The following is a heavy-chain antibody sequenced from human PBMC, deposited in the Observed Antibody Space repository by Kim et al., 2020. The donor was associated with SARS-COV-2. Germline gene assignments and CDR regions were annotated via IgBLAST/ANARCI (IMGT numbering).Heavy chain of an antibody. Sequence: SVKGRFTISRDNSKNTLYLQMNSLRAEDTAVYYCAKSTDRIVGAPFHMDVWGKGTTVTVSS. J-gene: IGHJ6*03. D-gene: IGHD1-26*01. CDR3: AKSTDRIVGAPFHMDV. V-gene: IGHV3-23*01.